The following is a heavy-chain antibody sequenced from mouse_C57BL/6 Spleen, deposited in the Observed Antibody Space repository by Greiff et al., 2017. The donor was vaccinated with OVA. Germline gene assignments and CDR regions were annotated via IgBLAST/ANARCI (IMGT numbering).Heavy chain of an antibody. V-gene: IGHV1-64*01. J-gene: IGHJ2*01. D-gene: IGHD2-2*01. CDR3: ARRTMVTTIDY. CDR1: GYTFTSYW. CDR2: IHPNSGST. Sequence: VQLQQPGAELVKPGASVKLSCKASGYTFTSYWMHWVKQRPGQGLEWIGMIHPNSGSTNYNEKFKSKATLTVDKSSSTAYMQLSSLTSEDSAVYYCARRTMVTTIDYWGQGTTLTVSS.